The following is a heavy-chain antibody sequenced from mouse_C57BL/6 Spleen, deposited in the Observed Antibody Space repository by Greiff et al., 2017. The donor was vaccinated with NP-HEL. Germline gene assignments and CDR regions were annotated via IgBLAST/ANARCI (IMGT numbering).Heavy chain of an antibody. J-gene: IGHJ4*01. D-gene: IGHD2-4*01. CDR1: GFTFSSYA. V-gene: IGHV5-4*01. CDR3: ARSPHDYDDAMDY. Sequence: EVQGVESGGGLVKPGGSLKLSCAASGFTFSSYAMSWVRQTPEKRLEWVATISDGGSYTYYPDNVKGRFTISRDNAKNNRYLQMSHLKSEDTAMYYCARSPHDYDDAMDYWGQGTSVTVSS. CDR2: ISDGGSYT.